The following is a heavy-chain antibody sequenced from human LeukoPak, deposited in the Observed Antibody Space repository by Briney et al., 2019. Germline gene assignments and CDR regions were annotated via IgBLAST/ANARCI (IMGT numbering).Heavy chain of an antibody. CDR2: INPNSGGT. Sequence: ASVKVSCKASGYTFTGYYMHWVRQAPGQGLEWMGWINPNSGGTNYAQKFQGRVTMTRDTSISTAYMELSRLRSDDTAVYYCASMIGIAVAGTSPFDYWGQGTLVTVSS. J-gene: IGHJ4*02. CDR3: ASMIGIAVAGTSPFDY. V-gene: IGHV1-2*02. D-gene: IGHD6-19*01. CDR1: GYTFTGYY.